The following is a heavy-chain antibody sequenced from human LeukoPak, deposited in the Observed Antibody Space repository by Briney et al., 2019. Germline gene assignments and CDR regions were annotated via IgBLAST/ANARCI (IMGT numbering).Heavy chain of an antibody. CDR2: INHSGST. D-gene: IGHD5-24*01. V-gene: IGHV4-34*01. CDR1: GGSFSGYY. J-gene: IGHJ4*02. CDR3: ARMGRDGYNYGGY. Sequence: PSETLSLTCAVYGGSFSGYYWSWIRQPPGKGLEWIGEINHSGSTNYNPSLKGRVTMSVDTSKNQFSLKLSSVTAADTAVYYCARMGRDGYNYGGYWGQGTLVTVSS.